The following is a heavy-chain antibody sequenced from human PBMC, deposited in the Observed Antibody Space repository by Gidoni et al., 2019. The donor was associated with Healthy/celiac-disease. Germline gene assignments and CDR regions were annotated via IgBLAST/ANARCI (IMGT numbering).Heavy chain of an antibody. V-gene: IGHV3-48*02. J-gene: IGHJ4*02. D-gene: IGHD3-22*01. CDR3: ARDYGSSGYYYSTFDY. Sequence: EVQLVESGGGLVQPGGSLSLSCAASVFTFSSYSMNWVRQAPGKGLEWVSYISSSSSTIYYADSVKGRFTISRDNAKNSLYLQMNSLRDEDTAVYYCARDYGSSGYYYSTFDYWGQGTLVTVSS. CDR1: VFTFSSYS. CDR2: ISSSSSTI.